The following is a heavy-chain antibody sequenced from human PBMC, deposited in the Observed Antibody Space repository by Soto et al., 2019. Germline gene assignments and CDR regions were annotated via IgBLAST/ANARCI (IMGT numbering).Heavy chain of an antibody. J-gene: IGHJ4*02. CDR3: AGQGQQLVLGYYFDY. V-gene: IGHV4-39*01. CDR1: GGSISSSSYY. CDR2: IYYSGST. D-gene: IGHD6-6*01. Sequence: QLQLQESGPGLVKPSETLSLTCTVSGGSISSSSYYWGWIRQPPGKGLEWIGSIYYSGSTYYNPSLKSRVTISVDTSKNQFSLKLSSVTAADTAVYYCAGQGQQLVLGYYFDYWGQGTLVTVSS.